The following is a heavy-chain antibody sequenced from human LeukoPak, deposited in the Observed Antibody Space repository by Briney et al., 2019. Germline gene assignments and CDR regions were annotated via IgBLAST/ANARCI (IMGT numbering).Heavy chain of an antibody. CDR1: GFTFSSYW. V-gene: IGHV3-74*01. Sequence: SGGSLRLSCAASGFTFSSYWMHWVRQAPGKGLVWVSRINSDGSSTSYADSVKGRFTIPRDNAKNTLYLQMNSLRAEDTAVYYCASLMGDYYDSSGYPLDYWGQGTLVTVSS. J-gene: IGHJ4*02. D-gene: IGHD3-22*01. CDR3: ASLMGDYYDSSGYPLDY. CDR2: INSDGSST.